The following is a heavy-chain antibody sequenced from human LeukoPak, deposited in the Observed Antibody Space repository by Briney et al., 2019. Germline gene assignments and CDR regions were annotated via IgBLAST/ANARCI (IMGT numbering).Heavy chain of an antibody. J-gene: IGHJ5*02. V-gene: IGHV4-34*01. D-gene: IGHD3-10*01. Sequence: SETLSLTCAVYGGSFSGYYWSWIRQPPGKGLEWIGEINHSGSTNYNPSLKSRVTISVDTSKNQFSLKLSSVTAADTAVYYCAREFWFANAPGSWLDPWGQGTLVTVSS. CDR2: INHSGST. CDR3: AREFWFANAPGSWLDP. CDR1: GGSFSGYY.